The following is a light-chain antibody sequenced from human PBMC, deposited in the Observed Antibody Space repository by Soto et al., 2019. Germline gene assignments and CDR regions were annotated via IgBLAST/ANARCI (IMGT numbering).Light chain of an antibody. CDR3: TSYTSRSTLDV. J-gene: IGLJ1*01. V-gene: IGLV2-14*01. Sequence: AVLTQAASVSGSPGQSITISWTGTRSYFCGYNYVSWYQQHPGKAPKLMIYEVSNRPSGVSNRFSGSKSGHTASLTISGLQSEDDADYFCTSYTSRSTLDVFGTGTKVNVL. CDR2: EVS. CDR1: RSYFCGYNY.